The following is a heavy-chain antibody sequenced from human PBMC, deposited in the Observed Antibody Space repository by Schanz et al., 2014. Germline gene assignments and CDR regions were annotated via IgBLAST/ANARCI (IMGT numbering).Heavy chain of an antibody. CDR1: GGSISNYY. D-gene: IGHD4-17*01. V-gene: IGHV4-59*08. CDR3: ARHRVYGAFDL. Sequence: QVQLQESGPGLVKPSETLSLTCSVSGGSISNYYWNWIRQPPGKGLEWIGYIHDSGSTSYNPSLKSRVTMSIDPSKTQFSLRLASVTAADTAVYYCARHRVYGAFDLWGQGTLVTVSS. CDR2: IHDSGST. J-gene: IGHJ4*02.